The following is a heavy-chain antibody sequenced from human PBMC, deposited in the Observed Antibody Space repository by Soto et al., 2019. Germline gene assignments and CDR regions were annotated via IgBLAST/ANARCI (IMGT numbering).Heavy chain of an antibody. Sequence: GESLKISCKGSGYSVTSYWSSWVRQMPGKGLEWMGRIDPSDSYANYSPSFQGHVTISADKSISTAYLQWSSLKASDTAMYYCARVPPSNYDFWSGYLETRYYYYGMDVWGQGTTVTVSS. CDR3: ARVPPSNYDFWSGYLETRYYYYGMDV. D-gene: IGHD3-3*01. CDR2: IDPSDSYA. CDR1: GYSVTSYW. J-gene: IGHJ6*02. V-gene: IGHV5-10-1*01.